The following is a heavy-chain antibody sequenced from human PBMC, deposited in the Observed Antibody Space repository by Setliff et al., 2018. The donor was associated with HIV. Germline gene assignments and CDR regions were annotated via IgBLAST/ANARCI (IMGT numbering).Heavy chain of an antibody. Sequence: SVKVSCKASGGTVSRYGLSWVRQAPGQGLEWMGGINPMYGTSDYAQKFQGSVTLTADESANTGYMELNSLRSDDTAVYYCARMGDLATIGYSHYYMDVWGKGTPVTVSS. V-gene: IGHV1-69*13. CDR1: GGTVSRYG. D-gene: IGHD3-22*01. J-gene: IGHJ6*03. CDR3: ARMGDLATIGYSHYYMDV. CDR2: INPMYGTS.